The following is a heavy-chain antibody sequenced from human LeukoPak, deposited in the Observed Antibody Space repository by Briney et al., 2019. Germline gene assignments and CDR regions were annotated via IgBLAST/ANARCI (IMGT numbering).Heavy chain of an antibody. CDR2: INHSGST. Sequence: SETLSLTCAVYGGSFSGYYSSWIRQPPGKGLEWIGEINHSGSTNYNPSLKSRVTISVDTSKNQFSLKLSSVTAADTAVYYCARERRAAATPYYYYYGMDVWGQGTTVTVSS. J-gene: IGHJ6*02. CDR3: ARERRAAATPYYYYYGMDV. V-gene: IGHV4-34*01. CDR1: GGSFSGYY. D-gene: IGHD2-15*01.